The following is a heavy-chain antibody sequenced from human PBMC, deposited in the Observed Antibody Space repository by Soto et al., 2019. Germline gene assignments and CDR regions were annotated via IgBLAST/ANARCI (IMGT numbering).Heavy chain of an antibody. J-gene: IGHJ4*02. D-gene: IGHD3-9*01. Sequence: SAYSYANTWNGRLRQMPAKSREWMGIVYPGDSDTRYSPSFQGQISISADKSINTAYLQWSSLKASDTAMFYCAIFSGFQSFDYFAYLDAGGKGTLVTAS. CDR3: AIFSGFQSFDYFAYLDA. CDR1: AYSYANTW. V-gene: IGHV5-51*01. CDR2: VYPGDSDT.